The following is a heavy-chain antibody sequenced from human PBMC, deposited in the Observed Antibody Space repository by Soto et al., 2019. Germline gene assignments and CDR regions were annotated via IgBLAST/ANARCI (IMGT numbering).Heavy chain of an antibody. Sequence: ASVKVSCKVSGYTLTELSMHWVRQAPGKGLEWMGGFDPEDGETIYAQKFQGRVTMTEDTSTDTAYMELSSLRSEDTAVYYCATGRYSYGYNWYFDLWGRGTLVTVSS. D-gene: IGHD5-18*01. CDR1: GYTLTELS. CDR2: FDPEDGET. J-gene: IGHJ2*01. V-gene: IGHV1-24*01. CDR3: ATGRYSYGYNWYFDL.